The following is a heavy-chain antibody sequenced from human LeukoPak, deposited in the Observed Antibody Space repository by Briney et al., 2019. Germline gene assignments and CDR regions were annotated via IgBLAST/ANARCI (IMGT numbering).Heavy chain of an antibody. D-gene: IGHD4-17*01. Sequence: SETLSLTCTVSGGSISSYYWSWLRQSPGKGLEWIGYIYHSGSTKYNPSLKSRVTISVDTSKNQFSLKLNSVTAADTAVYYCARDTQEPAEMTTVGDAFDIWGQGTMVTVSS. CDR1: GGSISSYY. J-gene: IGHJ3*02. V-gene: IGHV4-59*01. CDR2: IYHSGST. CDR3: ARDTQEPAEMTTVGDAFDI.